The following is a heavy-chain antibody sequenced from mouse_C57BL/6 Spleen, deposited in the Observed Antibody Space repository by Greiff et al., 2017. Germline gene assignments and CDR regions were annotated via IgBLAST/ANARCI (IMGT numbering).Heavy chain of an antibody. CDR1: GFSLTSYG. CDR2: IWRGGST. Sequence: QVQLKESGPGLVQPSQSLSITCTVSGFSLTSYGVHWVRQSPGKGLEWLGVIWRGGSTDYNAAFMSRLSITKDNSKSQVFFKMNSLQADDTAIYYCTKLPLITTVVEGTSAMDYWGQGTSVTVSS. J-gene: IGHJ4*01. D-gene: IGHD1-1*01. CDR3: TKLPLITTVVEGTSAMDY. V-gene: IGHV2-5*01.